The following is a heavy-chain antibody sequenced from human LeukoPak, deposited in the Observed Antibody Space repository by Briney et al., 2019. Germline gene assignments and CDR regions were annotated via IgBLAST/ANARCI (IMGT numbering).Heavy chain of an antibody. V-gene: IGHV4-59*01. CDR3: ARGSDSSGYFPTFFDY. J-gene: IGHJ4*02. D-gene: IGHD3-22*01. CDR1: GGSISSYY. Sequence: SETLSLTCTVSGGSISSYYWSWIRQPPGKGLEWIGYIYYSGSTNYNPSLKSRVTISVDTSKNQFSLKLSSVTAADTAVYYCARGSDSSGYFPTFFDYWGQGTLATVSS. CDR2: IYYSGST.